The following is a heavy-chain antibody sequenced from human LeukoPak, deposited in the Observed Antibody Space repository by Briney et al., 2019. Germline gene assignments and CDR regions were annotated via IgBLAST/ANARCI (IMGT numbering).Heavy chain of an antibody. V-gene: IGHV3-23*01. CDR1: GFTFSSYA. D-gene: IGHD3-10*01. CDR2: ISGSGGST. CDR3: AKEALRITMDRGGLPSCMDV. Sequence: GGSLRLSCAASGFTFSSYAMSWVRQAPGKGLEWVSAISGSGGSTYYADSVKGRFTISRDNSKNTLYLQMNSLRAEDTAVYYCAKEALRITMDRGGLPSCMDVWGQGTTVTVSS. J-gene: IGHJ6*02.